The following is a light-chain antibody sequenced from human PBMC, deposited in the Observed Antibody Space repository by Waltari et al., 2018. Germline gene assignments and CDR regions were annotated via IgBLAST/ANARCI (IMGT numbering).Light chain of an antibody. J-gene: IGKJ2*01. Sequence: EIVMTQSPATLSVSPGERAILSCRARQSVTTNLAWYQQKPGQAPRLLIYGASTRATDIPARFSGSGSGTEFTLTISSLQSEDFAVYYCHQYNDGPPFNFVQGTKLEIK. CDR2: GAS. CDR3: HQYNDGPPFN. V-gene: IGKV3-15*01. CDR1: QSVTTN.